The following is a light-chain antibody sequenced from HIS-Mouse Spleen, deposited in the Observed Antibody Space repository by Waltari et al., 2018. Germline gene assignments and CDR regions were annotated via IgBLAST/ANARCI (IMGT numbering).Light chain of an antibody. CDR1: KLGANY. V-gene: IGLV3-1*01. CDR2: QDS. CDR3: QAWDSSYSV. J-gene: IGLJ2*01. Sequence: SYELTQPPSVSVSPGQTASITCSGDKLGANYACWYQQKPGQSPVLVIYQDSKRPSGIPERFSGSNSGNTATLTISGTQAMDEADYYCQAWDSSYSVFGGGTKLTVL.